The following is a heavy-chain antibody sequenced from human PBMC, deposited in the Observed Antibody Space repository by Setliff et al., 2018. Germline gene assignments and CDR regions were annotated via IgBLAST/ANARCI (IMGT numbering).Heavy chain of an antibody. Sequence: ASVKVSCKASGYTFTRNGINWVRQAPVQGLEWMGCISVYNGNTHYAQKLQGRVTMTTDTATTTAYMDLRSLRSDDTAVYYCASSVDYYDRSGYPYAMDVWGQGTTVTVSS. CDR2: ISVYNGNT. J-gene: IGHJ6*02. V-gene: IGHV1-18*01. CDR3: ASSVDYYDRSGYPYAMDV. D-gene: IGHD3-22*01. CDR1: GYTFTRNG.